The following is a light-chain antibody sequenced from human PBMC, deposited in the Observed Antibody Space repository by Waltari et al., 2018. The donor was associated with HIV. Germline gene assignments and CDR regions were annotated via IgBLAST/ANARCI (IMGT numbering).Light chain of an antibody. CDR3: QSYDSSLSGWV. Sequence: QSVLTQPPSVSGAPGQRVTIPCTGSSSNIGAGYDVHWYQQLPGTAPKLLIYGNSNRPSGVPDRCSGSKSGTSASLAITGLQAEDEADYYCQSYDSSLSGWVFGGGTKLTVL. CDR2: GNS. V-gene: IGLV1-40*01. CDR1: SSNIGAGYD. J-gene: IGLJ3*02.